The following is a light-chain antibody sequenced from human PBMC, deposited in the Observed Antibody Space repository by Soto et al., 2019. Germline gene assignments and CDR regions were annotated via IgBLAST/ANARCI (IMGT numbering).Light chain of an antibody. Sequence: IQMTQSPSSLSASVGDRVTITCQASQGISSHLNWYQQKPGKAPKLLIYAASTLQSGVPSRFSGSGSGTDFTLTISCLQSEDFATYYCQQYYSYPITFGQGTRLEIK. CDR1: QGISSH. J-gene: IGKJ5*01. V-gene: IGKV1-8*01. CDR2: AAS. CDR3: QQYYSYPIT.